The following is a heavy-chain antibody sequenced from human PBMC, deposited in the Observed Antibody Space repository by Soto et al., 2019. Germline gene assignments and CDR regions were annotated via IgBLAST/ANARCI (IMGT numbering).Heavy chain of an antibody. Sequence: GGSLRLSCAASGFTFSSYGMHWVRQAPGKGLEWVAVISYDGSNKYYADSVKGRFTISRDNSKNTLYLQMNSLRAEDTAVYYCAKDRTNYYDSSGYSGYYFDYWGQGTLVTVSS. CDR2: ISYDGSNK. J-gene: IGHJ4*02. V-gene: IGHV3-30*18. CDR3: AKDRTNYYDSSGYSGYYFDY. D-gene: IGHD3-22*01. CDR1: GFTFSSYG.